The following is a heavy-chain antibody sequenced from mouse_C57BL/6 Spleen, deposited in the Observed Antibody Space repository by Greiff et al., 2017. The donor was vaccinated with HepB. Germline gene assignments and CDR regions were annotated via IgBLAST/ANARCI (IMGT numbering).Heavy chain of an antibody. V-gene: IGHV1-82*01. D-gene: IGHD1-1*01. CDR1: GYAFSSSW. CDR2: TYPGDGDT. Sequence: QVQLKQSGPELVKPGASVKISCKASGYAFSSSWMNWVKQRPGKGLEWIGRTYPGDGDTNYNGKFKGKATLTADKSSSTAYMQLSSLTSEDSAVYFCARGITTVVAERDYFDYWGQGTTLTVS. J-gene: IGHJ2*01. CDR3: ARGITTVVAERDYFDY.